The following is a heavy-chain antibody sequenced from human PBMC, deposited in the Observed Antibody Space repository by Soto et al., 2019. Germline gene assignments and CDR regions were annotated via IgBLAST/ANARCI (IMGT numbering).Heavy chain of an antibody. CDR2: IIPIFGTA. D-gene: IGHD3-16*01. Sequence: QVQLVQSGAEVKKPGSSVKVSCKASGGTFSSYAISWVRQAPGQGLEWMGGIIPIFGTANYAQKFQGRVTITADESTSTDYMELSSLRSEDTAVYYCARDGGEKGYYYYGMDVWGQGTTVTVSS. CDR3: ARDGGEKGYYYYGMDV. V-gene: IGHV1-69*01. CDR1: GGTFSSYA. J-gene: IGHJ6*02.